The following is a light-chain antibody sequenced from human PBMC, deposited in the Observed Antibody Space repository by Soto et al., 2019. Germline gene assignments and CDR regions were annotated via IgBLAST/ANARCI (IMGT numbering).Light chain of an antibody. Sequence: DIQMTQSPSSLSASVGGRVTITCRASQSISNYLTWYQQIPGKVPKLLIYGASTLQSGVPSRFSGSGSGTDFTLTISSLQPEDVATYYCQKYNSAHFTFGPGTKVDIK. CDR2: GAS. J-gene: IGKJ3*01. V-gene: IGKV1-27*01. CDR1: QSISNY. CDR3: QKYNSAHFT.